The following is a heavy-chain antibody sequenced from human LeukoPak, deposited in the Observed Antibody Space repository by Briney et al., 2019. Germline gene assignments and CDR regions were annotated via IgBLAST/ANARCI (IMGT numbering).Heavy chain of an antibody. CDR2: INHTGST. J-gene: IGHJ4*02. V-gene: IGHV4-34*01. Sequence: SETLSLTCAVYGGSFSGYYWSWIRQPPGKGLEWIGEINHTGSTNYNPSLKSRVTISVDTSRNQFSLKLSSVTAADTAVYYCARRRSDYVWGSYRYYFDYWGQGTLVTVSS. D-gene: IGHD3-16*02. CDR3: ARRRSDYVWGSYRYYFDY. CDR1: GGSFSGYY.